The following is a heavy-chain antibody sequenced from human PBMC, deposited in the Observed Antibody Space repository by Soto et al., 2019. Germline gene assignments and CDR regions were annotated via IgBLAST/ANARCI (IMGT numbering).Heavy chain of an antibody. CDR2: INHSGST. D-gene: IGHD3-16*01. Sequence: PSETLSLTCAVSGGSFSGYYWSWIRQPPGKGLECIGEINHSGSTNYNPSLKSRVTISVDTSKHQFSLKLSSVTAGDTAVYYCARGIGGGLGWSWFDRWGQGTMVTVAS. J-gene: IGHJ5*02. CDR3: ARGIGGGLGWSWFDR. CDR1: GGSFSGYY. V-gene: IGHV4-34*01.